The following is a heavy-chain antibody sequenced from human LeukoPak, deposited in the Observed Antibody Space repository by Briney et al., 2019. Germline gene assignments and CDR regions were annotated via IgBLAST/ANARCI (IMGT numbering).Heavy chain of an antibody. Sequence: ASVKVSCKASGYTFTGHYMHWVRQAPGQGLEWMGWINPNSGGTNYAQKFQGRVTMTRDTSISTAYMELSRLRSDDTAVYYCARSQYQLQIIDYWGQGTLVTVSS. D-gene: IGHD2-2*01. CDR2: INPNSGGT. J-gene: IGHJ4*02. CDR3: ARSQYQLQIIDY. CDR1: GYTFTGHY. V-gene: IGHV1-2*02.